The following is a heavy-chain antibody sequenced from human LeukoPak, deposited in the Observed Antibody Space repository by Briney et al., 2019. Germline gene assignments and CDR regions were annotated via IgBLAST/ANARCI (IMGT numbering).Heavy chain of an antibody. CDR1: GYSISSGYY. D-gene: IGHD6-6*01. CDR3: ARDVGARLPGY. J-gene: IGHJ4*02. V-gene: IGHV4-38-2*02. CDR2: IYHSGST. Sequence: SETLSLTCTVSGYSISSGYYWGWIRQPPGKGLEWIGSIYHSGSTYYNPSLKSRVTISVDKSKNQLSLKLSPVTAADTAVYYCARDVGARLPGYWGQGTLVTVSP.